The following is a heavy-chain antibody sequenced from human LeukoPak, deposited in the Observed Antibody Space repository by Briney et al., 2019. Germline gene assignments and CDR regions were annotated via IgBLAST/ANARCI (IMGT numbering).Heavy chain of an antibody. J-gene: IGHJ4*02. V-gene: IGHV3-23*01. CDR1: GFTFSSYP. D-gene: IGHD1-26*01. CDR2: IGDSGGNT. Sequence: PGGCLRLSCAASGFTFSSYPMTWVRQAPGKGLDWVSTIGDSGGNTFYADSVKGRFTISRDNSKNTLFLQMSSLRAEDTAVYYCARDVGITVGATDYWGQGALVTVSS. CDR3: ARDVGITVGATDY.